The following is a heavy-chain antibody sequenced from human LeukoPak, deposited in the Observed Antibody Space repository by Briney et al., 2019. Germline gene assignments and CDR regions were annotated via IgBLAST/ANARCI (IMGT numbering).Heavy chain of an antibody. CDR2: MNPNSGNT. CDR1: GYTFTSYD. CDR3: ARSGYTYGYRYFDY. J-gene: IGHJ4*02. D-gene: IGHD5-18*01. V-gene: IGHV1-8*03. Sequence: ASVKVSCKASGYTFTSYDINWVRQATGQGLEWMGWMNPNSGNTGYAQKFQGRVTITRNTSISTAYMELSSLRSEDTAVYYCARSGYTYGYRYFDYWGQGTLVTVSS.